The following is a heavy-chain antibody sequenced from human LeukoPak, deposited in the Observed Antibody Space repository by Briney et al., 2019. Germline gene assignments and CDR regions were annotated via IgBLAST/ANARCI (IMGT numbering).Heavy chain of an antibody. CDR3: ARSYSGSYYMALDY. D-gene: IGHD3-10*01. J-gene: IGHJ4*02. CDR2: ISSSSSYI. CDR1: GFTFSNYN. Sequence: PGGSLRLSCAASGFTFSNYNMNWVRQAPGKGLEWVSSISSSSSYIYYADSVKGRFTISRDNSKNTLYVQMNNLRVEDTAVYYCARSYSGSYYMALDYWGQGTLVTVSS. V-gene: IGHV3-21*01.